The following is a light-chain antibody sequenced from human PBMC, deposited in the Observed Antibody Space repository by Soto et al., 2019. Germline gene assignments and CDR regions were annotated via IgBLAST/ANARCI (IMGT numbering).Light chain of an antibody. CDR3: HQYGSSPQT. J-gene: IGKJ1*01. Sequence: DIQMTQAPSTLSASLGDRVTITFRASQNINMWLAWYHQKPGKAHKILIYDASKLESGVPSRFSGGGSGTEFTLTISRLEPEDFAVYYCHQYGSSPQTFGQGTKV. CDR2: DAS. CDR1: QNINMW. V-gene: IGKV1-5*01.